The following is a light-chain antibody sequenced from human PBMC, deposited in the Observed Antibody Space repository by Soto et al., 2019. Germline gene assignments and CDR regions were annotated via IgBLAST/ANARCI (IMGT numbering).Light chain of an antibody. CDR2: GAS. CDR1: QNISSRY. J-gene: IGKJ5*01. CDR3: QQYGSFSIT. Sequence: EIVLTHSPGTLSLSPCERATLSFSASQNISSRYLAWYQQKPGQAPRLLISGASSRATGIPDRFSGSGSGTDFTLTISRLEPEDFAVYYCQQYGSFSITFGQGTRLEIK. V-gene: IGKV3-20*01.